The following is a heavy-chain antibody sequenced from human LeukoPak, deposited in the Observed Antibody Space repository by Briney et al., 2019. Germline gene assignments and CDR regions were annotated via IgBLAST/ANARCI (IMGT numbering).Heavy chain of an antibody. D-gene: IGHD6-6*01. V-gene: IGHV3-48*02. Sequence: GGSLRLSCAASGFTFSTYSMNWVRQAPGKGLEWVSYMSGSSSTIYYADSVKGRFTMSRDNAKSSLYLQMNSLRDEDTAVYYCTTDSPTSKRGYFDYWGQGTLVTVSS. CDR2: MSGSSSTI. CDR3: TTDSPTSKRGYFDY. CDR1: GFTFSTYS. J-gene: IGHJ4*02.